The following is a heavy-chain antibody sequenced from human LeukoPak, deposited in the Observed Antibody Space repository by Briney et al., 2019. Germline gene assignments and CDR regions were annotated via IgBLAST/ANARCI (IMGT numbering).Heavy chain of an antibody. Sequence: GASVKVSCKASGYTFNGYYIHWVRQAPGQGLEWMGWINPNSGGTNYAQKFQGRVTMTRDTSISTAYMELSRLRSDDTAVYYCAITAGSSGWYYFDYWGQGTLVTVSS. CDR3: AITAGSSGWYYFDY. CDR1: GYTFNGYY. J-gene: IGHJ4*02. CDR2: INPNSGGT. V-gene: IGHV1-2*02. D-gene: IGHD6-19*01.